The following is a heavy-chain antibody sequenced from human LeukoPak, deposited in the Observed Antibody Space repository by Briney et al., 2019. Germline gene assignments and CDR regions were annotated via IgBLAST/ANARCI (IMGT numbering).Heavy chain of an antibody. CDR2: ISGSGGST. CDR1: GFTFSSYA. D-gene: IGHD5-18*01. V-gene: IGHV3-23*01. J-gene: IGHJ4*02. CDR3: ATNYSYGTGFDN. Sequence: GGSLRLSCTASGFTFSSYAMSWVRQAPGKGLEWVSAISGSGGSTYYADSVRGRFTISRDNSKNTLYLQMNGLRAEDTAVYYCATNYSYGTGFDNWGQGTLVTVAS.